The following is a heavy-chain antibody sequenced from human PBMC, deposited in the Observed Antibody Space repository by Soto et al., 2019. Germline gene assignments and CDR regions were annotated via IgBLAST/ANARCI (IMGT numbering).Heavy chain of an antibody. J-gene: IGHJ4*02. D-gene: IGHD3-10*01. CDR1: GFTFSSYG. V-gene: IGHV3-30*03. CDR2: ISYDGSNK. Sequence: QVQLVESGGGVVQPGRSLRLSCAASGFTFSSYGMHWVRQAPGKGLEWVAVISYDGSNKYYADSVRGRFTISRDNSKKTLYLQMNSLRAEDTAVYYCAPKFGAFDYWCQGTLVTVSS. CDR3: APKFGAFDY.